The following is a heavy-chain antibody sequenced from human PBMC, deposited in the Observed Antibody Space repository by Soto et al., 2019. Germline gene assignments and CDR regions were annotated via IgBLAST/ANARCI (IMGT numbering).Heavy chain of an antibody. CDR1: GFTFSDYY. J-gene: IGHJ6*02. V-gene: IGHV3-11*01. CDR2: ISSSVSTI. Sequence: GGSLRLSGAASGFTFSDYYMSWIRQAPGKGLEWVSYISSSVSTIYYADSVKGRFTISRENANNSLYLQMNSLSAEDTAVYYCAREQQLELLYYFYDRIDVWGQGTTVTVSS. D-gene: IGHD6-13*01. CDR3: AREQQLELLYYFYDRIDV.